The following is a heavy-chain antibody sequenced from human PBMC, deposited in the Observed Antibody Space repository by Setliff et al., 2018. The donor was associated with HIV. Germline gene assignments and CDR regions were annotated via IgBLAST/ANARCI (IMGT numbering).Heavy chain of an antibody. Sequence: GGSLRLSCAASGFRFDDDTMHWVRQAPGKGLEWVSLISWDGYNKYYADSVKGRFTISRDNANNYLYLQMNSLKIDDTALYYCAREMGFSAIDSWGQGTLVTVSS. CDR3: AREMGFSAIDS. D-gene: IGHD2-8*01. V-gene: IGHV3-43*01. CDR1: GFRFDDDT. J-gene: IGHJ4*02. CDR2: ISWDGYNK.